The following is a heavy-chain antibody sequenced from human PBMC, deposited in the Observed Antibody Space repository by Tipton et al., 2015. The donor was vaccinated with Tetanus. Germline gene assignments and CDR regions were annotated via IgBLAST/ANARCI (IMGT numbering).Heavy chain of an antibody. Sequence: TLSLTCTVSGSSISSSSYYWGWIRQPPGKGLEWIGSIYYSGSTYYNPSLKSRVTISVDTSKNQFSLKLSSVTAADTAVYYCARLSSGWSLDPLYYFDYWGQGTLVTVSS. V-gene: IGHV4-39*01. CDR2: IYYSGST. CDR3: ARLSSGWSLDPLYYFDY. CDR1: GSSISSSSYY. J-gene: IGHJ4*02. D-gene: IGHD6-19*01.